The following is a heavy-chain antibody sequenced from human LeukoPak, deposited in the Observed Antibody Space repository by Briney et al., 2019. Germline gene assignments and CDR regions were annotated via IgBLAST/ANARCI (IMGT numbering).Heavy chain of an antibody. CDR1: GGPISSYY. CDR2: IYYSGST. CDR3: ARARCSGGSCYWGWFDP. D-gene: IGHD2-15*01. Sequence: SETLSLTCTVPGGPISSYYWSWIRQPPGKGLEWIGYIYYSGSTNYNPSPKSRVTISVDTSKNQFSLKLSSVTAADTAVYYCARARCSGGSCYWGWFDPWGQGTLVTVSS. J-gene: IGHJ5*02. V-gene: IGHV4-59*01.